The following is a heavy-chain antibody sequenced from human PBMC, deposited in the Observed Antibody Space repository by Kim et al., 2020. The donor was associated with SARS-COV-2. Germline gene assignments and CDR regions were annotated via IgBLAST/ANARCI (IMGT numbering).Heavy chain of an antibody. V-gene: IGHV3-49*03. J-gene: IGHJ6*02. CDR2: IRSKAYGGTT. CDR1: GFTFGDYA. D-gene: IGHD6-13*01. Sequence: GGSLRLSCTASGFTFGDYAMSWFRQAPGKGLEWVTFIRSKAYGGTTEYAASVKGRFTISRDDSKSIAYLQINSLKTEDTAVYYCTRDDSSSWYVGRFGMDVWGQGTTVTVS. CDR3: TRDDSSSWYVGRFGMDV.